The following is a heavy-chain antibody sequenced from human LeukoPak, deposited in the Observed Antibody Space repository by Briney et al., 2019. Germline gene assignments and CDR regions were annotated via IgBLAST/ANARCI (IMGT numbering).Heavy chain of an antibody. CDR3: ARTGSVIITDFDY. J-gene: IGHJ4*02. Sequence: GGSLRLSCAASGFTFSSYNMNWVRQAPGKGLEWVSSISSSSSYIYYADSVKGRFTISRDNAKNSLYLQMNSLRAEDTAVYYCARTGSVIITDFDYWGQGTLVTVSS. V-gene: IGHV3-21*01. CDR1: GFTFSSYN. D-gene: IGHD3-10*01. CDR2: ISSSSSYI.